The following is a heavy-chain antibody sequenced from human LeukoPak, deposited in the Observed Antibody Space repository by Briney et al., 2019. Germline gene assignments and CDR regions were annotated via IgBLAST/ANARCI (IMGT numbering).Heavy chain of an antibody. V-gene: IGHV1-69*01. CDR1: GGTFSSYA. CDR2: IIPIFGTA. J-gene: IGHJ6*03. D-gene: IGHD5-12*01. CDR3: ARDPRYGGYDYYYYYMDV. Sequence: GASVKVSCKASGGTFSSYAISWVRQAPGQGLEWLGGIIPIFGTANYAQKFRGRVTITADESTSTAYMELSSLRSEDTAVYYCARDPRYGGYDYYYYYMDVWGKGTTVTVSS.